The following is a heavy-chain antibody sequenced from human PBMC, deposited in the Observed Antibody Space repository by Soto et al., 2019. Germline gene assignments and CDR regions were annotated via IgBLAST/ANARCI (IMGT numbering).Heavy chain of an antibody. D-gene: IGHD2-2*01. CDR2: INPLKGDT. J-gene: IGHJ3*01. CDR1: GYTFTTYG. Sequence: QAQLVQSGGEMKKAGASVKVSCKASGYTFTTYGITWVRQAPGQGLDWMGWINPLKGDTKSAANFQDRVTMTTDTFTRTAYMGLRSLRSDDTAVYYCARVKVPAAVLGAFDVWGQGTLVTVSS. V-gene: IGHV1-18*01. CDR3: ARVKVPAAVLGAFDV.